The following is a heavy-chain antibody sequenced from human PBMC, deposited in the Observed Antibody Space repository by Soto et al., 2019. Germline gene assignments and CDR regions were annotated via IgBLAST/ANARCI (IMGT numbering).Heavy chain of an antibody. D-gene: IGHD1-26*01. CDR1: GYTFTSYG. V-gene: IGHV1-18*01. CDR2: ISAYNGNT. CDR3: ARVSGSRGLDLYNWFDP. J-gene: IGHJ5*02. Sequence: QVQLVQSGAEVKKPGASVKVSCKASGYTFTSYGISWVRQAPGQGLEWMGWISAYNGNTNYAQKLQGRVTMTTHTSTRTAYMELRSLRSDDTAVYYCARVSGSRGLDLYNWFDPWGQGTLVHVSS.